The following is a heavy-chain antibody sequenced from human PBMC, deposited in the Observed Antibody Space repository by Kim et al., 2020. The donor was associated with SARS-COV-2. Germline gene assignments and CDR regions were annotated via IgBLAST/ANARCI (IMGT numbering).Heavy chain of an antibody. CDR2: IYYSGST. D-gene: IGHD1-26*01. J-gene: IGHJ3*02. V-gene: IGHV4-31*03. Sequence: SETLSLTCTVSGGSISSGGYYWSWIRQHPGKGLEWIGYIYYSGSTYYNPSLKSRVTISVDTSKNQFSLKLSSVTAADTAVYYCARVPLLVDSGAGADNAFDIWGQGTMVTVSS. CDR3: ARVPLLVDSGAGADNAFDI. CDR1: GGSISSGGYY.